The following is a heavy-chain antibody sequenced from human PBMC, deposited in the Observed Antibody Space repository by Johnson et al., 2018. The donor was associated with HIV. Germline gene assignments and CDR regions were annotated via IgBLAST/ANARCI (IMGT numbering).Heavy chain of an antibody. D-gene: IGHD3-22*01. Sequence: QVQLVESGGGVVQPGRSLRLSCAASGFTFSKYGMHWVRQAPGKGLEWVALILYDGSNKYYADSVKGRFTISRDNSKNTLSLQMNSLRAEDTAVYYCARGYYYDSSGSDDAFDIWGQGTMVTVSS. J-gene: IGHJ3*02. V-gene: IGHV3-30*19. CDR2: ILYDGSNK. CDR1: GFTFSKYG. CDR3: ARGYYYDSSGSDDAFDI.